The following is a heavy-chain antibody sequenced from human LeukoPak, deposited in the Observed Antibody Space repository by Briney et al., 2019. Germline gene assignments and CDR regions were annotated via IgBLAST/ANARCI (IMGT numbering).Heavy chain of an antibody. CDR2: IYHSGST. D-gene: IGHD2-2*01. V-gene: IGHV4-30-2*01. J-gene: IGHJ3*02. Sequence: SETLSLTCAVSGGSISSGGYSWSWIRQPPGKGLEWIGYIYHSGSTYYNPSLKSRVTISVDTSKNQFSLKLSSVTAADTAVYYCARGYCSSTSCYAFDIWGQGTMVTVSS. CDR1: GGSISSGGYS. CDR3: ARGYCSSTSCYAFDI.